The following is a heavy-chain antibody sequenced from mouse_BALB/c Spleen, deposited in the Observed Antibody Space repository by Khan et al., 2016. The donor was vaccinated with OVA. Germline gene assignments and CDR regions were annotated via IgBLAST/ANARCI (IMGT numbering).Heavy chain of an antibody. V-gene: IGHV1-20*02. CDR1: GYSFTGYF. J-gene: IGHJ2*01. CDR2: INPHIGET. CDR3: ARKSGSDFDY. Sequence: VPLMESGPELVKPGASVKISCKASGYSFTGYFMNWVMQSPGKSLEWIGRINPHIGETLYNQKFKGKATLTVDESSRTAHMELRSLASEDSAVYYCARKSGSDFDYWGQGTTVTV. D-gene: IGHD1-3*01.